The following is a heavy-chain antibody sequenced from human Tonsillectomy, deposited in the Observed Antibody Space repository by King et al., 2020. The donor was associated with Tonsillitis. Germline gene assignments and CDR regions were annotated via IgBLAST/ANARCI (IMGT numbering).Heavy chain of an antibody. D-gene: IGHD2-8*02. V-gene: IGHV3-33*01. CDR2: IWYGGNNK. Sequence: VQLVESGGGVVQPGRSLRLSCAASGFTFSSYGMHWVRQAPGKGLEWVAVIWYGGNNKYYAASVKCRFPISRENSKNTLYLQMNSLRAEDTAVYYCARDLVSYYGMGVWGQGTTVTVSS. J-gene: IGHJ6*02. CDR3: ARDLVSYYGMGV. CDR1: GFTFSSYG.